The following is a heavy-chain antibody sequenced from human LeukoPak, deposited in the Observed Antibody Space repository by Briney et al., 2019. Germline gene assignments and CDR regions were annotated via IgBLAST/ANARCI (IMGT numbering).Heavy chain of an antibody. J-gene: IGHJ4*02. D-gene: IGHD1-26*01. CDR2: INHSGST. Sequence: SETLSLTCAVYGGSFSGYYWSWIRQPPGKGLEWIGEINHSGSTNYNPSLTSRVTISVDTSKNQFSLRLTSVTAADTAVYYCARNRVVGAPNFDYWGQGTLVTVFS. CDR1: GGSFSGYY. CDR3: ARNRVVGAPNFDY. V-gene: IGHV4-34*01.